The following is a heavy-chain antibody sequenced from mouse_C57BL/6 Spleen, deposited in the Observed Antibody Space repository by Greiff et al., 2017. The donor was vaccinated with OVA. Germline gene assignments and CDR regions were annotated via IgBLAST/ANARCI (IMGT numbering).Heavy chain of an antibody. J-gene: IGHJ3*01. Sequence: VQLQQSGAELVRPGASVKLSCKASGYTFTSYGISWVKQRTGQGLEWIGEIYPRSGNTYYNEKFKGKATLTVDKSSSTAYMELRSLTSEDSAVFFCARRDYGYLPVAYWGQGTLVTVSA. V-gene: IGHV1-81*01. CDR3: ARRDYGYLPVAY. CDR1: GYTFTSYG. CDR2: IYPRSGNT. D-gene: IGHD2-2*01.